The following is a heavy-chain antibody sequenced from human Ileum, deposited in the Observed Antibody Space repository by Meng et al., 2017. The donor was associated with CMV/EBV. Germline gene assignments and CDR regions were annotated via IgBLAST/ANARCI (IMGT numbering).Heavy chain of an antibody. CDR1: GASITNYY. Sequence: ESLKISCSVSGASITNYYWSWIRQPPGKGLEWIGYIYYGESTIYNPSHKSRITMSVDTSKNPPSPMLTSVTAADTALYYCARNSGLGSSCCHKSTLDYWGQGTQVTVSS. J-gene: IGHJ4*02. D-gene: IGHD6-19*01. CDR2: IYYGEST. V-gene: IGHV4-59*01. CDR3: ARNSGLGSSCCHKSTLDY.